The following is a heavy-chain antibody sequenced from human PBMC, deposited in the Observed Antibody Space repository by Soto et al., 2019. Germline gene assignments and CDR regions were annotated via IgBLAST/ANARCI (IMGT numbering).Heavy chain of an antibody. V-gene: IGHV1-69*02. CDR2: IFPLTDIP. Sequence: QVQLVQSGTEVKKPGSSVKVSCKASGGTFRNYPINWVRQAPGQGLEWMGSIFPLTDIPDYAPNSQARLTISAEKSTSTAYLELSSLTSDDTAMYFCARGPLVVLNYFESWGQGTLVTVSS. CDR3: ARGPLVVLNYFES. CDR1: GGTFRNYP. J-gene: IGHJ4*02.